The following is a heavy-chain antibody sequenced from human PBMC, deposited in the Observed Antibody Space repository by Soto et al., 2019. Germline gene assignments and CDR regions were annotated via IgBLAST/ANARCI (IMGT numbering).Heavy chain of an antibody. Sequence: QVQLQESGPGLVKPSETLSLTCTVSGGSISSYYWSWIRQPPGKGLEWIGYIYYSGSTNYNPSLKSRVTISVDTSENQFSLRLSSVTAADTAVYYCARRYGSAFDIWGQRTMVTVSS. CDR3: ARRYGSAFDI. J-gene: IGHJ3*02. D-gene: IGHD1-26*01. CDR1: GGSISSYY. CDR2: IYYSGST. V-gene: IGHV4-59*08.